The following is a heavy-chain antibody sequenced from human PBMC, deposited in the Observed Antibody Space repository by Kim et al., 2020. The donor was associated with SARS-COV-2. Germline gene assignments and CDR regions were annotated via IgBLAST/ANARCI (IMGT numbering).Heavy chain of an antibody. V-gene: IGHV3-74*01. CDR3: VMAYCSGSSCYYAFDI. D-gene: IGHD2-15*01. Sequence: GGSLRLSCAASGFTFSSQWMHWVRQVPGKGLVWVSRINTDARTSNYADAVKGRFTISRDNAKNPLYLQMNSLRDEDTAVYYCVMAYCSGSSCYYAFDIWGQGTMVTDSS. J-gene: IGHJ3*02. CDR1: GFTFSSQW. CDR2: INTDARTS.